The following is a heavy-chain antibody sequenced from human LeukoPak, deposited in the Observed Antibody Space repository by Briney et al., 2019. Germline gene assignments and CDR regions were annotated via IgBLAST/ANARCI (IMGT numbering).Heavy chain of an antibody. CDR2: INPNSGGT. CDR3: ARDRSLKVYYMDV. V-gene: IGHV1-2*02. Sequence: ASVKVSCKASGYTFTGYYMHWVRQAPGQGLEWMGWINPNSGGTNYAQEFRGRVTMTRDTSISTAYMELSSLRSDDTAIYYCARDRSLKVYYMDVWGRGTPVTISS. J-gene: IGHJ6*03. CDR1: GYTFTGYY.